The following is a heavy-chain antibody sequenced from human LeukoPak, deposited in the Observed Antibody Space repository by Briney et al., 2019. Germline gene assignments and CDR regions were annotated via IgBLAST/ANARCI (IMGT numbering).Heavy chain of an antibody. Sequence: ASVKVSCKASGGTFSRYTITWVRQAPGQGREWMGRIVPTLGIAYYGQKFQGRVTITADKSTSTAYMELSSRRSEDTAIYYCARDIPRDNSGYYSGNGFDYWGQGTLVTVSS. J-gene: IGHJ4*02. CDR2: IVPTLGIA. D-gene: IGHD3-22*01. CDR1: GGTFSRYT. V-gene: IGHV1-69*04. CDR3: ARDIPRDNSGYYSGNGFDY.